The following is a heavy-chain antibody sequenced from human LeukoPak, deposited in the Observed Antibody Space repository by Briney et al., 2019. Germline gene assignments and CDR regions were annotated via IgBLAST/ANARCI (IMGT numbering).Heavy chain of an antibody. CDR3: ARSDIVVVAAAPDY. J-gene: IGHJ4*01. CDR2: INPNSGGT. Sequence: ASVKVSCKASGYTFTGYYMHWVRQAPGQGLEWMGWINPNSGGTNYAQKFQGRVTMTRDTSISTAYMELSRLRSDDTAVYYCARSDIVVVAAAPDYSGHGTLVTVSS. CDR1: GYTFTGYY. V-gene: IGHV1-2*02. D-gene: IGHD2-2*01.